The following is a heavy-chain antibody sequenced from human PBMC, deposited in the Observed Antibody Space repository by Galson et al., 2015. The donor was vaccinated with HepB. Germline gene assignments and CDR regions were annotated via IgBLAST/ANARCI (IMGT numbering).Heavy chain of an antibody. D-gene: IGHD2-2*01. J-gene: IGHJ6*02. CDR2: ISGSGGST. V-gene: IGHV3-23*01. Sequence: SLRLSCAASGFTFSSYAMSWVRQAPGKGLEWVSAISGSGGSTYYADSVKGRFTISRDNSKNTLYLQMNSLRAEDTAVYYCAKGGGCCSSTLRVWGQGTTVTVSS. CDR1: GFTFSSYA. CDR3: AKGGGCCSSTLRV.